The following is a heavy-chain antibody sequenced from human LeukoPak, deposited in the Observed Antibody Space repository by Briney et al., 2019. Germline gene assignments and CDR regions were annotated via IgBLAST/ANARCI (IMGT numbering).Heavy chain of an antibody. CDR2: IYYSGST. CDR1: GGSISSYY. Sequence: ASETLSLTCTVSGGSISSYYWSWIRQPPGKGLEWIGYIYYSGSTNYNPSLKSRVTISVDTSKNQFSLKLCSVTAADTAVYYCARVGPYYYYMDVWGKGTTVTVSS. V-gene: IGHV4-59*01. CDR3: ARVGPYYYYMDV. J-gene: IGHJ6*03.